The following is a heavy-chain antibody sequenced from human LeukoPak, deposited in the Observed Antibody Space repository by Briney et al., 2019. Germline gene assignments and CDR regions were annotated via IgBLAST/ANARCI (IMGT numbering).Heavy chain of an antibody. V-gene: IGHV3-48*03. J-gene: IGHJ4*02. CDR3: ARGRYNYGSLSYSFDY. CDR1: GFTFTSYE. CDR2: ITSGSTI. D-gene: IGHD5-18*01. Sequence: GGSLRLSCAASGFTFTSYEMSWVRQAPGQGLEWVSYITSGSTIYYADSVKGRFTISRNNAKNSLYLQMNSLRGEDTAVYYCARGRYNYGSLSYSFDYWGQGTLVTVSS.